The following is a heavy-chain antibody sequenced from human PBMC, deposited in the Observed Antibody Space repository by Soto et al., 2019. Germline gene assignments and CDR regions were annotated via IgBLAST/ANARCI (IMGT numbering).Heavy chain of an antibody. D-gene: IGHD3-10*01. CDR3: ARVWGGAFEI. J-gene: IGHJ3*02. CDR1: GGSISPYF. CDR2: IYYSGST. Sequence: SETLSLTCTVYGGSISPYFWSWIRPPPGKGLEWIGYIYYSGSTNYNPSLKSRVTISVDTSKNQFSLKLSSVTAADTPVYYCARVWGGAFEIWGQGTMVPGS. V-gene: IGHV4-59*01.